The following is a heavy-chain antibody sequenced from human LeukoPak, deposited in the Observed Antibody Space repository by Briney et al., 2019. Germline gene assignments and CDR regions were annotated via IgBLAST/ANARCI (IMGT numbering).Heavy chain of an antibody. CDR2: ISWNSGSI. J-gene: IGHJ4*02. V-gene: IGHV3-9*03. CDR1: GFTFDDYA. CDR3: AKTAYYDFWSGYSYFDY. Sequence: PGGSLRFSCAASGFTFDDYAMHWVRQAPGKGLEWASGISWNSGSIGYADSVKGRFTISRDNAKNSLYLQMNILRAEDMALYYCAKTAYYDFWSGYSYFDYWGQGTLVTVSS. D-gene: IGHD3-3*01.